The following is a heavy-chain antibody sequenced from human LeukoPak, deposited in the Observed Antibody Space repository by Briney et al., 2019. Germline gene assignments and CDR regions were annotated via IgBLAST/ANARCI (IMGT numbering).Heavy chain of an antibody. CDR2: FDPEDGET. CDR3: ATQSETGVPDAFDI. CDR1: GYTLTELS. Sequence: ASVKVSCKVSGYTLTELSMHWVRQAPGKGLEWMGGFDPEDGETIYAQKFQGRVTMTEDTSTDTAYMELSSLRSEGTAVYYCATQSETGVPDAFDIWGQGTMVTVSS. D-gene: IGHD7-27*01. V-gene: IGHV1-24*01. J-gene: IGHJ3*02.